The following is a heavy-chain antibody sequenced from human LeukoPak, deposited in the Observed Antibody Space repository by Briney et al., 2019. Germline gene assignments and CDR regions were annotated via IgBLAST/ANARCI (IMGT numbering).Heavy chain of an antibody. D-gene: IGHD2-21*02. CDR3: ATGGYLSPFDY. CDR1: GFTVSSNY. CDR2: IYSGGST. Sequence: PGGSLRLSCAASGFTVSSNYMSWVRPAPGRGLEWVSVIYSGGSTYYADSVKGRFTISRDNSKNTLYLQMNSLRAEDTAVYYCATGGYLSPFDYWGQGTLVTVSS. J-gene: IGHJ4*02. V-gene: IGHV3-53*01.